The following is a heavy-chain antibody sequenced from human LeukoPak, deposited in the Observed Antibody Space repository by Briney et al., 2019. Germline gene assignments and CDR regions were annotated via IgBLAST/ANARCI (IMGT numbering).Heavy chain of an antibody. D-gene: IGHD6-19*01. CDR1: GGSISSGGYY. CDR2: IYYSGST. CDR3: ARDREWLDAFDI. Sequence: SQTLSLTCTVSGGSISSGGYYWSWIRQHPGKGLEWIGYIYYSGSTNYNPSLKSRVTISVDTSKNQFSLKLSSVTAADTAVYYCARDREWLDAFDIWGQGTMVTVSS. V-gene: IGHV4-31*03. J-gene: IGHJ3*02.